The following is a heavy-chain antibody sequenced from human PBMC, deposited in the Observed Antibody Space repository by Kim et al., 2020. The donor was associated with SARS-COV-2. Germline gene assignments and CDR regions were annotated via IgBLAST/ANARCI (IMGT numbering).Heavy chain of an antibody. V-gene: IGHV3-13*01. D-gene: IGHD6-13*01. Sequence: GGSLRLSCAASGFTFSSYDMHWVRQATGKGLGWVSAIGTAGDTYYPGSVKGRFTISRENAKNSLYLQMNSLRAGDTAVYYCARGYSSSWYWAFDIWGQGTMVTVSS. CDR1: GFTFSSYD. CDR3: ARGYSSSWYWAFDI. CDR2: IGTAGDT. J-gene: IGHJ3*02.